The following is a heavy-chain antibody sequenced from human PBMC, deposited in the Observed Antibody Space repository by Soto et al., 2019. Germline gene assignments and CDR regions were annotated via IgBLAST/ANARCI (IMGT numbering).Heavy chain of an antibody. J-gene: IGHJ4*02. CDR3: ARHHVRGRTIAGAAEF. CDR1: GGSVSSGDYY. Sequence: SETLSLTCTVSGGSVSSGDYYWSWIRQPPWKGLEWIGEINHSGNTNYNPSLKSRVTTSVDTSKNQLFLNLSSVTAADTAMYYCARHHVRGRTIAGAAEFWGQGTLVTVSS. D-gene: IGHD6-13*01. CDR2: INHSGNT. V-gene: IGHV4-61*08.